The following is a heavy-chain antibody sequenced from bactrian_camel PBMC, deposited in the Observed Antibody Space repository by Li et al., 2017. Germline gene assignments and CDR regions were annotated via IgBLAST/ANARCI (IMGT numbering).Heavy chain of an antibody. CDR1: GYTYY. J-gene: IGHJ4*01. V-gene: IGHV3S55*01. CDR2: VRSDGST. Sequence: HVQLVESGGGSVQAGGSLRLSCTASGYTYYMGWFRQAPGKEREGVAAVRSDGSTTYADSVKGRFTISEDNARNTLYLQMENLKPEDTAMYYCVVDITPGCSARRMVGGGLDEYYIWGQGTQVTVS. CDR3: VVDITPGCSARRMVGGGLDEYYI. D-gene: IGHD2*01.